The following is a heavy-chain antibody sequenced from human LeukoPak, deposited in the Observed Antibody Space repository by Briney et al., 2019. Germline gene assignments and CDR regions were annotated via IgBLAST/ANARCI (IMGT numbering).Heavy chain of an antibody. Sequence: SGTLSLTCAVSGGSISSSNWWSWVRQPPGKGLEWIGEIYHSGSTNYNPSLKSRVTISVDKSKNQFSLKLSSVTAADTAVYYCARVLTMYSSSWWSWFDPWGQGTLVTVSS. D-gene: IGHD6-13*01. CDR1: GGSISSSNW. J-gene: IGHJ5*02. V-gene: IGHV4-4*02. CDR2: IYHSGST. CDR3: ARVLTMYSSSWWSWFDP.